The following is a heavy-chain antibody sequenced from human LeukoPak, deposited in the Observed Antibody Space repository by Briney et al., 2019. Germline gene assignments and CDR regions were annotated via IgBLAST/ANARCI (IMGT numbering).Heavy chain of an antibody. D-gene: IGHD3-16*02. CDR3: ARSDYVWGSYRYLLDY. J-gene: IGHJ4*02. Sequence: GGSLRLSCAASGFIFSSYWMSWVRQAPGKGLEWVANIKQDGSEKYYVDSVKGRFTISRDNAKNTLYLQMDSLRAEDTAVYYCARSDYVWGSYRYLLDYWGQGTLVTVSS. CDR1: GFIFSSYW. V-gene: IGHV3-7*01. CDR2: IKQDGSEK.